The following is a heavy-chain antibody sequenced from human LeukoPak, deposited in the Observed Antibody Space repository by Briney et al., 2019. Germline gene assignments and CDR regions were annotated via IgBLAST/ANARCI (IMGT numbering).Heavy chain of an antibody. CDR3: ARDLSGSIYFDY. V-gene: IGHV4-59*01. Sequence: SETLSLTCTVSGGSLSSYYWSWIRQPPGEGLEWIGYIYYSGSTNYNPSLKSRVTISVDTSKNQFSLKLSSVTAADTAVYYCARDLSGSIYFDYWGQGTLVTVSS. CDR1: GGSLSSYY. J-gene: IGHJ4*02. CDR2: IYYSGST. D-gene: IGHD5-12*01.